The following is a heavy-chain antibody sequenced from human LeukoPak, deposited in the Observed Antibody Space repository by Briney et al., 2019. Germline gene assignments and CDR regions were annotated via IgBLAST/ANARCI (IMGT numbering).Heavy chain of an antibody. V-gene: IGHV3-30*18. Sequence: QPGRSLRLSCAASGFTFSSYGMHWVRQAPGKGLEWVAVISYDGSNKYYADSVKGRFTIPRDNSKNTLYLQMNSLRAEDTAVYYCAKDSRVGPDYWGQGTLVTVSS. CDR3: AKDSRVGPDY. D-gene: IGHD3/OR15-3a*01. CDR2: ISYDGSNK. J-gene: IGHJ4*02. CDR1: GFTFSSYG.